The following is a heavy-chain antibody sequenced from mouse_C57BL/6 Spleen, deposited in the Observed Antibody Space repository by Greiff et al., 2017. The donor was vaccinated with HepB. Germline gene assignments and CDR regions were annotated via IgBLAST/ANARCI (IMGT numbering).Heavy chain of an antibody. V-gene: IGHV5-16*01. D-gene: IGHD1-1*01. J-gene: IGHJ1*03. CDR3: ERVRASFYGSSYVWYFDV. CDR1: GFTFSDYY. Sequence: EVKVEESEGGLVQPGSSMKLSCTASGFTFSDYYMAWVRQVPEKGLEWVANINYDGSSTYYLDSLKSRFVISRDNAKNILYLQMSSMKSEDTATYYCERVRASFYGSSYVWYFDVWGTGTTVTVSS. CDR2: INYDGSST.